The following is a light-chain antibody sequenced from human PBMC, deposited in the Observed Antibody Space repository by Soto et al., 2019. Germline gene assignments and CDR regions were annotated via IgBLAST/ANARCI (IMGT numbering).Light chain of an antibody. CDR3: QSYDSSLSGRGVV. CDR2: GNS. J-gene: IGLJ2*01. CDR1: AGYN. Sequence: QSVLTQPSSVSGAPGQRVTISGPGGAGYNVHWYQQLPGTAPKLLIYGNSNRPSGVPDRFSGSKSGTSASLAITGLQAEDEADYYCQSYDSSLSGRGVVFGGGTKLTVL. V-gene: IGLV1-40*01.